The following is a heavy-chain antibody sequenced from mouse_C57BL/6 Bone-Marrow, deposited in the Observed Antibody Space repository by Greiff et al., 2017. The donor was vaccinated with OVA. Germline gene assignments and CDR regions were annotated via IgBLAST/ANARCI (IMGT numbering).Heavy chain of an antibody. V-gene: IGHV5-6*02. CDR1: GFTFSSYG. Sequence: EVMLVESGGDLVKPGGSLKLSCAASGFTFSSYGMSWVRQTPDKRLEWVATISSGGSYTYYPDSVKGRFTISRDNAKNTLYLQMSSLKSEDTAMYYCARRLRAYWGQGTLVTVSA. CDR2: ISSGGSYT. J-gene: IGHJ3*01. CDR3: ARRLRAY.